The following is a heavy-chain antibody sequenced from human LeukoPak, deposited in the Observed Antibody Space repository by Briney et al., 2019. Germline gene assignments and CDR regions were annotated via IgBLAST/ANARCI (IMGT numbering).Heavy chain of an antibody. Sequence: SVKVSCKASGGTFSSYAISWVRQAPGQGLEWMGGIIPSCGTANYAQKIQGRVTITADESTSTAYMELSSLRSEDTAVYYCARSIVGATREYYYGMDVWGQGTTVTVSS. D-gene: IGHD1-26*01. CDR3: ARSIVGATREYYYGMDV. J-gene: IGHJ6*02. V-gene: IGHV1-69*01. CDR2: IIPSCGTA. CDR1: GGTFSSYA.